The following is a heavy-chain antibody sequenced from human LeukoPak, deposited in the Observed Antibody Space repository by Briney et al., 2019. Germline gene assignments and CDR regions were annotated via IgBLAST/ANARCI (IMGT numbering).Heavy chain of an antibody. Sequence: EASVKVSCKASGYTFTGYYMHWVRQAPGQGREWMGWINPNSGGTNYAQKFQGRVTMTRDTSISTAYMELSRLRSDDTAVYYCARDGEPPATWFDPWGQGTLVTVSS. CDR2: INPNSGGT. CDR3: ARDGEPPATWFDP. D-gene: IGHD1-14*01. V-gene: IGHV1-2*02. J-gene: IGHJ5*02. CDR1: GYTFTGYY.